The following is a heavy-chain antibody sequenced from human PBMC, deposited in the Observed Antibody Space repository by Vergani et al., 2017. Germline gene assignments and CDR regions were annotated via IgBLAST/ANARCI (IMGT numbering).Heavy chain of an antibody. CDR2: IRFDGNKK. CDR1: GFTFSSYG. J-gene: IGHJ6*02. Sequence: QVELVESGGGVVQPGGSLRLSCVASGFTFSSYGINWVRQAPGKGLQWVAFIRFDGNKKYFADSVRGRLTLSRDNSRNTLYLQMNGLSAEDTAVYYCAKDLGKVAGPYYYYGMDVWGQGTTVTVS. D-gene: IGHD2-15*01. CDR3: AKDLGKVAGPYYYYGMDV. V-gene: IGHV3-30*02.